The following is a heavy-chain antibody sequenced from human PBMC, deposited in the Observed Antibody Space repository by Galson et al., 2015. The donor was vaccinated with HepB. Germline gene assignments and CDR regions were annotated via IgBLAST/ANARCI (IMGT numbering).Heavy chain of an antibody. CDR3: AKDLHGSGSYYDYYAMDV. V-gene: IGHV3-30*18. Sequence: SLRLSCAVSGFTFSSYGMHWGRQAPGKGLEWVAVISYDGSNKYYADSVKGRFTTSRDNSKNTLYLQMNSLRAEDTAVYYCAKDLHGSGSYYDYYAMDVWGQGTTVTVSS. CDR2: ISYDGSNK. D-gene: IGHD3-10*01. CDR1: GFTFSSYG. J-gene: IGHJ6*02.